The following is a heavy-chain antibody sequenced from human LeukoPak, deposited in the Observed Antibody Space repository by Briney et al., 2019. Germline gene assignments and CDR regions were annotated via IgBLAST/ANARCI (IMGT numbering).Heavy chain of an antibody. Sequence: GTLSLTCAVSGGSISSSWWSWVRQPPGKGLEWIGEISHSGATNYNPSLKSRVSISVDKSKNQFSLELSSVTAADTAVYYCTTAFGYSRDWGQGTLVTVSS. D-gene: IGHD6-13*01. V-gene: IGHV4-4*02. CDR1: GGSISSSW. J-gene: IGHJ4*02. CDR2: ISHSGAT. CDR3: TTAFGYSRD.